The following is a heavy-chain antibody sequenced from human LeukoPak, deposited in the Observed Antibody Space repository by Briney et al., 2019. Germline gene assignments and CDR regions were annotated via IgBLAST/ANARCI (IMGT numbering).Heavy chain of an antibody. D-gene: IGHD3-9*01. CDR2: ISGGGGST. CDR1: GFTFSSYA. J-gene: IGHJ4*02. V-gene: IGHV3-23*01. Sequence: GGSLRLSCAASGFTFSSYAMSWVRQAPGKGLEWVSAISGGGGSTYYADSVKGRFTISRDNSKNMMYLQMNSLRAEDTAVYYCAKDATPTKITYYDILTGHSHIDYWGQGTLVTVSS. CDR3: AKDATPTKITYYDILTGHSHIDY.